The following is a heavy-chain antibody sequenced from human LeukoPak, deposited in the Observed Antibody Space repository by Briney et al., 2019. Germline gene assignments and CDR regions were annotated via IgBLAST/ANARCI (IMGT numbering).Heavy chain of an antibody. CDR1: GFTFSSYS. J-gene: IGHJ4*02. V-gene: IGHV3-21*01. CDR2: ISSSSSYI. CDR3: VRGTGGDWEYYFDY. D-gene: IGHD2-21*02. Sequence: GGSLRLSCAASGFTFSSYSMNWVRQAPGKGLEWVSSISSSSSYIYYADSVKGRFTISRDNAKNSLYLQMNSLRAEDTAVYYCVRGTGGDWEYYFDYWGQGTLVTVSS.